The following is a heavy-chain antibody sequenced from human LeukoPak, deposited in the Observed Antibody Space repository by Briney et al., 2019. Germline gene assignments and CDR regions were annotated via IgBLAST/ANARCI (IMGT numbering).Heavy chain of an antibody. CDR1: GVSFSRNY. CDR2: IYQRKYT. V-gene: IGHV4-34*01. J-gene: IGHJ4*02. CDR3: ARIRCSPGDDSCYNY. Sequence: SETQSLTCGVRGVSFSRNYWSWIRQSPGKGLEWVGEIYQRKYTTYNPSLKSRVTIWAETSVNQLSLRLTSVSAADTAISYCARIRCSPGDDSCYNYWGRGTLVTVSS. D-gene: IGHD2-21*01.